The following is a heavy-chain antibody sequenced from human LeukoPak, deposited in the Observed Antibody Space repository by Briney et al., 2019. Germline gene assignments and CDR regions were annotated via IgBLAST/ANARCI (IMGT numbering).Heavy chain of an antibody. J-gene: IGHJ4*02. D-gene: IGHD2-15*01. Sequence: GGSLRLSCAASGFTFSSYWMHWVRQAPGKGLVWVSRINSDGSSTRYADSVKGRFTVSRDNAKNTLYLQMKSLRAEDTAVYYCRGAMGGPFDYWGQGTLVTVSS. CDR2: INSDGSST. V-gene: IGHV3-74*01. CDR1: GFTFSSYW. CDR3: RGAMGGPFDY.